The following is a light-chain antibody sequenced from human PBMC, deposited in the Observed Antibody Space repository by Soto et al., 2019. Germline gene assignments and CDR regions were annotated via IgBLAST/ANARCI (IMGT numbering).Light chain of an antibody. CDR1: SSDVGGYNY. CDR2: DVS. Sequence: QSALTQPASVSGSPGQSITISCTGTSSDVGGYNYVSWYQQHPGKAPKLIINDVSNRPSGVSNRFSGSKSGNTASLTISGLQAEDGADYYCTSYTSSSTLVVFGGGTKLTV. J-gene: IGLJ2*01. CDR3: TSYTSSSTLVV. V-gene: IGLV2-14*01.